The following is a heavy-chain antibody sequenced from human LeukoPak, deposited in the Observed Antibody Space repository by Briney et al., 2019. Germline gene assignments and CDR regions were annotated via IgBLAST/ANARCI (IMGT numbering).Heavy chain of an antibody. J-gene: IGHJ5*02. V-gene: IGHV1-58*02. Sequence: SVKVSCQASGFTLSNSTIQWVRQARGQRLEWMGWIVVGSGNTNYAQNFQERVTITRDMSTRTAYMEVSSLRSEDTAVYYCAADLPGGSMFDGWGQGTLVTVSS. CDR3: AADLPGGSMFDG. D-gene: IGHD3-16*01. CDR1: GFTLSNST. CDR2: IVVGSGNT.